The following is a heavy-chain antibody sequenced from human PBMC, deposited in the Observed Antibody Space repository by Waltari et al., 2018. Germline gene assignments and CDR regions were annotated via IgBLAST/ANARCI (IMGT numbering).Heavy chain of an antibody. CDR2: VSSGGNA. J-gene: IGHJ5*02. CDR3: ARHRGVHTGFPGLDP. V-gene: IGHV4-39*01. CDR1: GGSISGAYY. Sequence: QLQLQESGPGLVKPSETLSLICTVSGGSISGAYYWDWIRQSPGTGLEWIGDVSSGGNANCNPSRKGRVTVSTDTSKNQFSLRLRSVTAADTAVYYCARHRGVHTGFPGLDPWGQGTLVTVSS. D-gene: IGHD3-10*01.